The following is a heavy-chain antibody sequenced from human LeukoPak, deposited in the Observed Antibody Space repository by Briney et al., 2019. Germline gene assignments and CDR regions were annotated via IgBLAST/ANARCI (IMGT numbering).Heavy chain of an antibody. D-gene: IGHD2-15*01. CDR3: ASLVVAATEGSHYDY. Sequence: SVKVSCKASGGTFSSYTISWVRQAPGQGLEWMGRIIPILGIANYAQKFQDRVTITADKSTSTAYMELSSLRSEDTAVYYCASLVVAATEGSHYDYWGQGTLVTVSS. V-gene: IGHV1-69*02. CDR2: IIPILGIA. J-gene: IGHJ4*02. CDR1: GGTFSSYT.